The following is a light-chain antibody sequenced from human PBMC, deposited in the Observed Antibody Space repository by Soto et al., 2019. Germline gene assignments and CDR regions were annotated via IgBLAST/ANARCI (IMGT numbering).Light chain of an antibody. V-gene: IGLV1-44*01. J-gene: IGLJ2*01. CDR2: SNN. CDR3: AAWHDSLNGPV. CDR1: SSNIGSHT. Sequence: QSVLTQPPSASGTPGQRVTISCSGGSSNIGSHTVNWYQHLPGTAPKLLIYSNNQRPSGVPDHFSGSVSGTSASLAISGLQSEDEADYYCAAWHDSLNGPVFGGGTKLTVL.